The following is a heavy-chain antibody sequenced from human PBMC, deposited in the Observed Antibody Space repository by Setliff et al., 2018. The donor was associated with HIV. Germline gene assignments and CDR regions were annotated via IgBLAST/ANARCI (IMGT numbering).Heavy chain of an antibody. Sequence: GGSLRLSCEASGFTFRSYEMNWVRQAPGEGLEWLSYIGSAGDSTIFYADSLRGRFTASRDNAESTLYLQMNNLRAEDTAVYYCAIIRETGSPYWGQGTQVTVSS. CDR2: IGSAGDSTI. CDR3: AIIRETGSPY. D-gene: IGHD3-9*01. V-gene: IGHV3-48*03. J-gene: IGHJ4*02. CDR1: GFTFRSYE.